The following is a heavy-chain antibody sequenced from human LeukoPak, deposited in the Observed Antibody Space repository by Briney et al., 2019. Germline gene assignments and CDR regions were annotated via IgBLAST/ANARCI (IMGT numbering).Heavy chain of an antibody. D-gene: IGHD3-3*01. V-gene: IGHV1-24*01. J-gene: IGHJ4*02. Sequence: ASVKVSCKVSGYSLTELSMHWVRQAPGKGLEWMGGFDPEDGVTIYAQKFQGRVTMTEDTSTDTAYMELSSLRSEDTAVYYCATLVYYDFWSGFGYWGQGTLVTVSS. CDR1: GYSLTELS. CDR3: ATLVYYDFWSGFGY. CDR2: FDPEDGVT.